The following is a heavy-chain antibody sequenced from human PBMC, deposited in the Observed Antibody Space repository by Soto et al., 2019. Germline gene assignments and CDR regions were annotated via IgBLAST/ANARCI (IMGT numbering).Heavy chain of an antibody. D-gene: IGHD3-10*01. V-gene: IGHV1-18*01. CDR2: ISAYDGNT. Sequence: QVQLVQSGAEVKKPGASVKVSCKASGYTFTSYGISWVRQAPGQGLEWMGWISAYDGNTNYAQKLQGRVTMTTDTSTSTTYMELRSLRSDDTAVYYCARVYRITMVRGELSEYWGQGTLVTVSS. J-gene: IGHJ4*02. CDR3: ARVYRITMVRGELSEY. CDR1: GYTFTSYG.